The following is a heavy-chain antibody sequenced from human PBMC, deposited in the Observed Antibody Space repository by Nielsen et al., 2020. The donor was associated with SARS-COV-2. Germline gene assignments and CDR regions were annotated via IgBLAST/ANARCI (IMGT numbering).Heavy chain of an antibody. CDR3: ARGFSYGPFDL. D-gene: IGHD5-18*01. CDR2: VTRNGLNT. Sequence: GESLKISCAASRFTFDDYGMSWVRQLPGKVLLRVSGVTRNGLNTDYADSVKGRFTISRDNAKNSLHLQMNSLRGEDTALYYCARGFSYGPFDLWGQGTLVTVSS. J-gene: IGHJ4*02. CDR1: RFTFDDYG. V-gene: IGHV3-20*04.